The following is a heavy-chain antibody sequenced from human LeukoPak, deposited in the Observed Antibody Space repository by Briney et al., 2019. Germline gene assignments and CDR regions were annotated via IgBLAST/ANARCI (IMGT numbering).Heavy chain of an antibody. J-gene: IGHJ4*02. CDR1: GGTFSSYA. CDR3: ARDAVVVPVLDY. Sequence: SVKVSCKASGGTFSSYAISWVRQAPGQGLEWMGGIIPIFGTANYAQKFQGRVTITADESTSTAYMELSSLRSEDTAVYYCARDAVVVPVLDYWGQGTLVTVSS. V-gene: IGHV1-69*13. D-gene: IGHD2-2*01. CDR2: IIPIFGTA.